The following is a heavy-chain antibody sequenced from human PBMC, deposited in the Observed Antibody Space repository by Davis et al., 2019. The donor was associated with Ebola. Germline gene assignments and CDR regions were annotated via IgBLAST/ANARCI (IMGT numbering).Heavy chain of an antibody. J-gene: IGHJ6*02. D-gene: IGHD3-22*01. CDR1: GGPISSYY. CDR3: ARDGSYDSSGYYGY. CDR2: IYYSGST. V-gene: IGHV4-59*01. Sequence: MPSETLSLTRTVSGGPISSYYWSWIRQPPGKGLEWIGYIYYSGSTNYNPSLKSRVTISVDTSKNQFSLKLSSVTAADTAVYYCARDGSYDSSGYYGYWGQGTTVTVSS.